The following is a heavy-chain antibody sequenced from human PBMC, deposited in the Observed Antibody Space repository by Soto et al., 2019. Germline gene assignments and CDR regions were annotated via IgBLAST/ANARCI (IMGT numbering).Heavy chain of an antibody. D-gene: IGHD3-22*01. Sequence: ASVKFSCKAFGYTFTGYYMHWVGQAPGQGLEWMGWINPNSGGTNYAQKFQGRVTMTRDTSISTAYMELSRLRSDDTAVYYCARDMVYYYDSSGYSGADYWGQGTLVTVSS. V-gene: IGHV1-2*02. CDR3: ARDMVYYYDSSGYSGADY. CDR2: INPNSGGT. CDR1: GYTFTGYY. J-gene: IGHJ4*02.